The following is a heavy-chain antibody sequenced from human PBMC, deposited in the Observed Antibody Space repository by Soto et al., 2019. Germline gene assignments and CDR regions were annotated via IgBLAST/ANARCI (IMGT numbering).Heavy chain of an antibody. CDR2: ISGSGGST. J-gene: IGHJ6*02. D-gene: IGHD7-27*01. Sequence: EVQLLESGGGLVQPGGSLRLSCAASGFTFSSYAMSWVRQAPGKGLEWVSAISGSGGSTYYADSVKGRFTISRDNSKNTLYLQMNVLRAEDTAVYYCAKANSHSRSSSCCGMDVWGPATTVTVSS. V-gene: IGHV3-23*01. CDR1: GFTFSSYA. CDR3: AKANSHSRSSSCCGMDV.